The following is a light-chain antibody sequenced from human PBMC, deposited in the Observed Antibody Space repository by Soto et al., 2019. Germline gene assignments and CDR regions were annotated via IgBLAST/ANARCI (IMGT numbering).Light chain of an antibody. CDR1: QSISSY. J-gene: IGKJ3*01. CDR3: QQSYSTPFT. Sequence: DIQITQSPSSLSASVGDRVTITCRASQSISSYLNWYLQKPGKAPQLLIYAASSLKSGVPSRFSGSGSGTDFTLTISSLQPEDFATYYCQQSYSTPFTFAPGTKVDIK. V-gene: IGKV1-39*01. CDR2: AAS.